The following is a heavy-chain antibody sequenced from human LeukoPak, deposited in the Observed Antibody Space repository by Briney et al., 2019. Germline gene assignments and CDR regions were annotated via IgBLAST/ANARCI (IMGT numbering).Heavy chain of an antibody. D-gene: IGHD1-1*01. CDR1: GGSISSYY. Sequence: SETLSLTCTVSGGSISSYYWSWIRQPPGKGLEWIGYMYNSGNTNYNPSLKSRVTISEDTSKNQLSLKVTSLTAADTAVYYCARGPTISETGYFDYWGQGTLVTVSS. V-gene: IGHV4-59*12. CDR2: MYNSGNT. CDR3: ARGPTISETGYFDY. J-gene: IGHJ4*03.